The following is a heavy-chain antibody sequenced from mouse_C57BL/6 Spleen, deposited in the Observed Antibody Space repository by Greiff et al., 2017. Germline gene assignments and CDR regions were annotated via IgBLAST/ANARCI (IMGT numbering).Heavy chain of an antibody. CDR3: ARDRGWVLDY. CDR2: ISDGGSYT. J-gene: IGHJ2*01. CDR1: GFTFSSYA. D-gene: IGHD2-3*01. Sequence: EVQVVESGGGLVKPGGSLKLSCAASGFTFSSYAMSWVRQTPEKRLEWVATISDGGSYTYYPDNVKGRFTISRDNAKNSLYLHMSHLKSEDTAIYYCARDRGWVLDYWGHGTTLTVSS. V-gene: IGHV5-4*01.